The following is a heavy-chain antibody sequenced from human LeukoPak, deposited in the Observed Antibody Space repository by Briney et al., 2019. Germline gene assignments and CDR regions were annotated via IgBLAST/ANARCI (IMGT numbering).Heavy chain of an antibody. CDR1: GYTFTSYD. Sequence: GASVKVSCKASGYTFTSYDINWVRQATGQGLEWMGWMNPNSGNTGYAQKFQGRGTMTRNTSISTAYMELSSLRSEDTAVYYCASRNAAARTWYFDLWGRGTLVTVSS. J-gene: IGHJ2*01. CDR3: ASRNAAARTWYFDL. CDR2: MNPNSGNT. V-gene: IGHV1-8*01. D-gene: IGHD6-13*01.